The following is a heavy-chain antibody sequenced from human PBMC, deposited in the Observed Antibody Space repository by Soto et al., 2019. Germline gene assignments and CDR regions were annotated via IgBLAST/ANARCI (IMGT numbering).Heavy chain of an antibody. J-gene: IGHJ4*02. V-gene: IGHV3-66*01. D-gene: IGHD3-10*01. Sequence: VQLVESGGGLVQPGGSLRLSCLASKFTDSSNYMTWVRQAPGKGLEWVSVIYSGGDTYYADSVKGRFTISRDNSKKTLYLQMNSLRSEDTAVYHCAITIYGSGSYSDSWGQGTLVTVSS. CDR3: AITIYGSGSYSDS. CDR2: IYSGGDT. CDR1: KFTDSSNY.